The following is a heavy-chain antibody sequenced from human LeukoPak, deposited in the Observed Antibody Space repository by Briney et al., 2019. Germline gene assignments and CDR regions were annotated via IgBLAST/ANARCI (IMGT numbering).Heavy chain of an antibody. V-gene: IGHV1-8*01. CDR2: MNPNSGNT. J-gene: IGHJ5*02. Sequence: GASVKVSCKTSGYTFTNYDINWVRQATGQGLEWMGWMNPNSGNTGYAQKFQGRVTMTRNTSISTAYMELSSLRSEDTAVYYCARPHCSSPDCHPPEWFAPWGQEPLVPVS. D-gene: IGHD2-2*01. CDR1: GYTFTNYD. CDR3: ARPHCSSPDCHPPEWFAP.